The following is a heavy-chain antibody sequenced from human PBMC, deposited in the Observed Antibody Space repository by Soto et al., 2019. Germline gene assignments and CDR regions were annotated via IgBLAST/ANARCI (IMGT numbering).Heavy chain of an antibody. V-gene: IGHV4-30-2*01. J-gene: IGHJ5*02. Sequence: SETLSLTCAVSGGSISSGGYSWSWIRQPPGKGLEWIGYIYHSGSTYYNPSLKSRVTISVDRSKNQFSLKLSSVTAADTAVYYCARDRAMVLWFGESLESRDGLGGFDPWGQGTLVTVSS. D-gene: IGHD3-10*01. CDR1: GGSISSGGYS. CDR2: IYHSGST. CDR3: ARDRAMVLWFGESLESRDGLGGFDP.